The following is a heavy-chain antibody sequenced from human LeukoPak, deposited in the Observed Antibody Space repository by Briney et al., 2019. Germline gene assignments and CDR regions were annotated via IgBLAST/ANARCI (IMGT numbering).Heavy chain of an antibody. CDR2: INHSGST. CDR3: ARGSTDY. Sequence: SETLSLTCAVYGGSFSGYYWSWIRQPPGKGLEWIGEINHSGSTNYNPSLKSRVTISVDTSKNQFSLKLSSVTAADTAVYHCARGSTDYWGQGTLVTVSS. J-gene: IGHJ4*02. CDR1: GGSFSGYY. V-gene: IGHV4-34*01.